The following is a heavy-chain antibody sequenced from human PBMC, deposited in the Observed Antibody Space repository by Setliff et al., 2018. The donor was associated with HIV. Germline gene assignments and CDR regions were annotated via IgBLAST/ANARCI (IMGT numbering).Heavy chain of an antibody. CDR2: INHSGSA. J-gene: IGHJ5*02. D-gene: IGHD1-1*01. V-gene: IGHV4-34*01. CDR1: GGSFSGYS. Sequence: LSLTCAVYGGSFSGYSWIWIRQPPGKGLEWIGEINHSGSANYNPSLKSRVTISLDTSRNQFSLKLSSVTAADTAVYYCARFRVERRLSNWFDPWGQGTLVTVSS. CDR3: ARFRVERRLSNWFDP.